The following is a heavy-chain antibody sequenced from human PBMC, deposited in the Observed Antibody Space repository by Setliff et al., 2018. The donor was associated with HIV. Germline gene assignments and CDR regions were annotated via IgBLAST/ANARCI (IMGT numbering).Heavy chain of an antibody. CDR1: GYTFTSYG. CDR3: ARVRLIFTMIVVVSGAFDI. V-gene: IGHV1-18*01. Sequence: ASVKVSCKASGYTFTSYGISWVRQAPGQGLEWMGWISAYNGNTNYAQKLQGRATMTTDTSTSTAYMELRSLRSDDTAVYYCARVRLIFTMIVVVSGAFDIWGQGTMVTVSS. D-gene: IGHD3-22*01. J-gene: IGHJ3*02. CDR2: ISAYNGNT.